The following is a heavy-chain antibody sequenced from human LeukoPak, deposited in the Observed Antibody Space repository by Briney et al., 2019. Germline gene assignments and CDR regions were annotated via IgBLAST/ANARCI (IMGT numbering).Heavy chain of an antibody. CDR3: ARGEGFCDY. CDR1: GYTFTNYG. CDR2: ISAYNGNT. Sequence: ASVKVSCKAPGYTFTNYGISWVRQAPGQGLEWMGWISAYNGNTNYAQNFQGRVTMTTDTSTTTAYMELRSLTSDDTAVYYCARGEGFCDYWGQGTLVTVSS. V-gene: IGHV1-18*01. D-gene: IGHD3-10*01. J-gene: IGHJ4*02.